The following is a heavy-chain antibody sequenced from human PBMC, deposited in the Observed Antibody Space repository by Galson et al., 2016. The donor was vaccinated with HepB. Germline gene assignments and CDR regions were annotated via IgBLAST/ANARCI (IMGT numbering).Heavy chain of an antibody. V-gene: IGHV4-4*02. Sequence: ETLSLTCAVSSGSISSSDRCSWVRQPPGKGLEWIGEIYYGAITHYNPSLKGRVSVSKDDSKKQFSLTLTSVTAADTAVYYCARNRGNNDFDPWGQGILVTVSS. CDR3: ARNRGNNDFDP. CDR2: IYYGAIT. J-gene: IGHJ5*02. D-gene: IGHD4-23*01. CDR1: SGSISSSDR.